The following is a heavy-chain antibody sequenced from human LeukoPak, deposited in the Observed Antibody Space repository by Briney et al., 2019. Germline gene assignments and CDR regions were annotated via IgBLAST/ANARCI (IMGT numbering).Heavy chain of an antibody. D-gene: IGHD5-24*01. CDR2: IYYSGST. V-gene: IGHV4-59*08. CDR3: ARRGDGYNYFDY. J-gene: IGHJ4*02. Sequence: PSETLSLTCTVSGGSISSYYWSWMRQSPGKGLEWIGYIYYSGSTNYNPSPKSRVTISLDTSKNQFSLQLSSVTAADTAVYYCARRGDGYNYFDYWGQGTLVTVSS. CDR1: GGSISSYY.